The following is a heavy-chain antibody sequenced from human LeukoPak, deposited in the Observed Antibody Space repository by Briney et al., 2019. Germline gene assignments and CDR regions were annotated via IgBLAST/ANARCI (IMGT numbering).Heavy chain of an antibody. Sequence: GESLRLXCAASGFTFSSYAMSWVRQAPGKGLEWVSAISGSGGSTYYADSVKGRFTISRDNSKNALYLQMNSLRAEDTAVYYCAKGSVGASYYWGQGTLVTVSS. J-gene: IGHJ4*02. V-gene: IGHV3-23*01. CDR3: AKGSVGASYY. CDR2: ISGSGGST. D-gene: IGHD1-26*01. CDR1: GFTFSSYA.